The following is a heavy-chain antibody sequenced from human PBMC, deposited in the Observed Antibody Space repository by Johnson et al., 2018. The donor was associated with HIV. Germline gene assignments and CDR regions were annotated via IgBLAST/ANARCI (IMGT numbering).Heavy chain of an antibody. J-gene: IGHJ3*02. CDR3: ARDRGVRGAHDGFDI. CDR1: GFTVSSNY. D-gene: IGHD3-10*01. Sequence: VQLVESGGGLVQPGGSLRLSCAASGFTVSSNYMSWVRQAPGKGLAWVSIIYSGGSTYYADSVKGRFTISRDTSKNTRYLQMNSLRAEDTALYYCARDRGVRGAHDGFDIWGQGTVVTVSS. V-gene: IGHV3-66*01. CDR2: IYSGGST.